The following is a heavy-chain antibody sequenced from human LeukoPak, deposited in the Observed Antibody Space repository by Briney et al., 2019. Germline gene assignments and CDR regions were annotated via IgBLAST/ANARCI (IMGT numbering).Heavy chain of an antibody. Sequence: PSETLSLTCTVSGGSISSYYWSWIRQPPGKGLEWIGYIYYSGSTNYNPSLKSRVTISVDTSKNQFSLKLSSVTAADTAVYYCARGPTVDTAMATYYYYGMDVWGQGATVTVSS. CDR1: GGSISSYY. J-gene: IGHJ6*02. V-gene: IGHV4-59*01. CDR2: IYYSGST. D-gene: IGHD5-18*01. CDR3: ARGPTVDTAMATYYYYGMDV.